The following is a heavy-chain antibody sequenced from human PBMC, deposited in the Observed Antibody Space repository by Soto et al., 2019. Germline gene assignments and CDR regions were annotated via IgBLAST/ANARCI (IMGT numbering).Heavy chain of an antibody. CDR1: GFTFSSYA. V-gene: IGHV3-23*01. D-gene: IGHD3-3*01. Sequence: PGGSLRLSCAASGFTFSSYAMSWVRQAPGKGLEWVSAISGSGGSTYYADSVKGRFTISRDNSKNTLYLQMNSLRAEDTAVYYCAKDTFTIFGVVIPYYFDYWGQGTLVTVSS. CDR3: AKDTFTIFGVVIPYYFDY. J-gene: IGHJ4*02. CDR2: ISGSGGST.